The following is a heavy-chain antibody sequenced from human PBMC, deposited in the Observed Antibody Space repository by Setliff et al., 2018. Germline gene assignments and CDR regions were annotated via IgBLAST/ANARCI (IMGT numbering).Heavy chain of an antibody. CDR2: INPSGGYT. V-gene: IGHV1-46*01. Sequence: ASVKVSCKASGHTFTSYFMQWVRQAPGQGLEWMGMINPSGGYTIYAQKFQGRITITADESTRTVYMELTSLRSEDTAVYYCARDENCSGGTCHIYYHHGMDVWGQGTTVTVSS. CDR3: ARDENCSGGTCHIYYHHGMDV. CDR1: GHTFTSYF. J-gene: IGHJ6*02. D-gene: IGHD2-15*01.